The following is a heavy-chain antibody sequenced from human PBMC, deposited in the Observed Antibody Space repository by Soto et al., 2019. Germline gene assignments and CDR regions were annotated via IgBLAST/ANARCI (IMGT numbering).Heavy chain of an antibody. CDR3: AKGGSGNYLTYYYYYGMDV. D-gene: IGHD3-22*01. V-gene: IGHV3-30*18. J-gene: IGHJ6*02. Sequence: GGSLRLSCEASGFTFSNHGMHGVRQVTRKGLAWVAVISYDGNNKYYADSVKGRFTISRDNSENTVYLQMNNLRAEDTAMYYCAKGGSGNYLTYYYYYGMDVWGQGTTVTVSS. CDR1: GFTFSNHG. CDR2: ISYDGNNK.